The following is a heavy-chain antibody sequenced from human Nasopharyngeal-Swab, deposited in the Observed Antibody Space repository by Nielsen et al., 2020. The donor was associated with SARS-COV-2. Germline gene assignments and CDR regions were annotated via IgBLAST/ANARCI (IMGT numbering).Heavy chain of an antibody. CDR3: ARALHIYYYDSSGYFGDAFDI. D-gene: IGHD3-22*01. CDR2: ISSSSSTI. Sequence: WIRQPPGKGLEWVSYISSSSSTIYYADSVKGRFTISRDNAKNSLYLQMNSLRAEDTAVYHCARALHIYYYDSSGYFGDAFDIWGQGTMVTVSS. V-gene: IGHV3-48*01. J-gene: IGHJ3*02.